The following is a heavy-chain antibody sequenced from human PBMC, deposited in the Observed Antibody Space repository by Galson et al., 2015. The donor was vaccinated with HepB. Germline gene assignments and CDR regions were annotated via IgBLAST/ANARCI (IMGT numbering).Heavy chain of an antibody. Sequence: PALVKPTQTLTLTCTFSGFSLSTSGMCVSWIRQPPGKALEWLALIDWDDDKYYSTSLKTRLTISKDTSKNQVVLTMTNMDPVDTATYYCARILYCSSTSSTLDYWGQGTLVTVSS. V-gene: IGHV2-70*01. J-gene: IGHJ4*02. CDR2: IDWDDDK. D-gene: IGHD2-2*01. CDR3: ARILYCSSTSSTLDY. CDR1: GFSLSTSGMC.